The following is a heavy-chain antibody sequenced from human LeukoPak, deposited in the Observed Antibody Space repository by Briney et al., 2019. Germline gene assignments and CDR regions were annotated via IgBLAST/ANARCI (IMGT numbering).Heavy chain of an antibody. CDR3: ASFSFGRNWFDP. Sequence: SETLSLTCSVSGGSFDSKYWSWIRQPPGKGLEWIGYIYTSGSTNFNPSLKSRVTISEDTSKNQFSLTLSSVTAADTAVYHCASFSFGRNWFDPWGQGTLVTVSS. D-gene: IGHD5-18*01. V-gene: IGHV4-4*09. J-gene: IGHJ5*02. CDR2: IYTSGST. CDR1: GGSFDSKY.